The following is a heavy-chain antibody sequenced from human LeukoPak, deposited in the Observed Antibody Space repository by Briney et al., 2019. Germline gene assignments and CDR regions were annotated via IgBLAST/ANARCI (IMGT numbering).Heavy chain of an antibody. V-gene: IGHV4-39*01. J-gene: IGHJ4*02. CDR1: GDSISKSSYY. Sequence: PSETLSLTCTVSGDSISKSSYYWVWIRQPPGKGLEWIGSIHYSGSTYYNPSLKSRVAKSIDTSKNQFSLKLSSVIAADTAVYYCARLRSGSSLNSWGQGTLVTVSS. CDR2: IHYSGST. D-gene: IGHD3-10*01. CDR3: ARLRSGSSLNS.